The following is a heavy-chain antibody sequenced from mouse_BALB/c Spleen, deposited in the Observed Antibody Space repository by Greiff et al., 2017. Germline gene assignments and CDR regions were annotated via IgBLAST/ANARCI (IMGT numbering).Heavy chain of an antibody. V-gene: IGHV5-4*02. J-gene: IGHJ4*01. Sequence: EVQLQESGGGLVKPGGSLKLSCAASGFTFSDYYMYWVRQTPEKRLEWVATISDGGSYTYYPDSVKGRFTISRDNAKNNLYLQMSSLKSEDTAMYYCARDQGSHYAMDYWGQGTSVTVSS. CDR1: GFTFSDYY. CDR3: ARDQGSHYAMDY. CDR2: ISDGGSYT. D-gene: IGHD3-3*01.